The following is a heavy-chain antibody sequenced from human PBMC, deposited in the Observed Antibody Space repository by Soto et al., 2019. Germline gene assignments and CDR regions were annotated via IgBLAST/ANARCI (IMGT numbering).Heavy chain of an antibody. V-gene: IGHV4-30-2*01. CDR1: GGSISSGGYS. CDR2: IYHSGST. CDR3: ALIDSVGALVD. Sequence: SETLSLTCAVSGGSISSGGYSWSWIRQPPGKGLEWIGYIYHSGSTYYNPSLKSRVTISVDRSKNQFSLKLSSVTAADTAVYYCALIDSVGALVDWGQGALVDVSS. J-gene: IGHJ4*02. D-gene: IGHD1-26*01.